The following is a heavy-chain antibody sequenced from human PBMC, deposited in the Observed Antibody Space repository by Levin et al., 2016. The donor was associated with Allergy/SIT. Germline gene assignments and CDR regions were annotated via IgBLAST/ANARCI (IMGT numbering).Heavy chain of an antibody. V-gene: IGHV3-11*01. CDR3: ASGAYCSGASCSYYYGMDV. CDR1: GFTFSDYY. CDR2: ISSSGNTI. Sequence: GESLKISCAASGFTFSDYYISWIRQAPGKGLEWVSYISSSGNTIYYADSVKGRFTISRDNARNSLYLQMNNLRADDTAVYYCASGAYCSGASCSYYYGMDVWGQGTTVTVSS. J-gene: IGHJ6*02. D-gene: IGHD2-15*01.